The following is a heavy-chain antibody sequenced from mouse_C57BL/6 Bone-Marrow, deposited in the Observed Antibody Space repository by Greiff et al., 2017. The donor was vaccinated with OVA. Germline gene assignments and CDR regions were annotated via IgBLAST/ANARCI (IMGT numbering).Heavy chain of an antibody. CDR3: ARRDYYGIWYFDV. Sequence: EVQWVESGGGLVKPGGSLKLSCAASGFTFSDYGMHWVRQAPEKGLEWVAYISSGSSTIYYADTVKGRFTISRDNAKNTLFLQMTSLRSEDTAMYYCARRDYYGIWYFDVWGTGTTVTVSS. D-gene: IGHD1-1*01. J-gene: IGHJ1*03. V-gene: IGHV5-17*01. CDR2: ISSGSSTI. CDR1: GFTFSDYG.